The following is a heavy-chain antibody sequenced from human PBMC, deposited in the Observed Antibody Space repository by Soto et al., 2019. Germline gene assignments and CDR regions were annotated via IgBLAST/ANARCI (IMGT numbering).Heavy chain of an antibody. Sequence: GSGPTLVNPTQTLTLTCTFSGFSLSTSGMCVSWIRQPPGKALEWLARIDWDDDKYYSTSLKTRLTISKDTSKNQVVLTMTNMDPVDTATYYCARIPPLLYCSGGSCYDYYYMDVWGKGTTVTVSS. CDR3: ARIPPLLYCSGGSCYDYYYMDV. J-gene: IGHJ6*03. V-gene: IGHV2-70*11. CDR2: IDWDDDK. D-gene: IGHD2-15*01. CDR1: GFSLSTSGMC.